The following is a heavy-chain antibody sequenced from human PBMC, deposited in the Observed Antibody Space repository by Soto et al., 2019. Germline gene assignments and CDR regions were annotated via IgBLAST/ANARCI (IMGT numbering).Heavy chain of an antibody. Sequence: EVQLLESGGGLVQPGGSLRLSCAASGFTFSSYAMNWVRQAPGKGLDWVSSISGSGSKTYYADAVKGRFTISRDNAKNTLFVQMNSLRAEDTAVYYCAKASYDILTGYSPDYWGQGTLVTVSP. CDR1: GFTFSSYA. CDR2: ISGSGSKT. J-gene: IGHJ4*02. V-gene: IGHV3-23*01. CDR3: AKASYDILTGYSPDY. D-gene: IGHD3-9*01.